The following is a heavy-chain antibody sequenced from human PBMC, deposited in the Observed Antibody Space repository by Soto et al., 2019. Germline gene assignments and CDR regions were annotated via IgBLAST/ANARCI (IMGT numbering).Heavy chain of an antibody. CDR3: AREAGTTDAFDI. D-gene: IGHD1-7*01. Sequence: SETLSLTCAVYGGSFSGYYWSWIRQPPGKGLERIGEINHSGSTNYNPSLKSRVTISVDTSKNQFSLKLSSVTAADTAVYYCAREAGTTDAFDIWGQGTMVTVSS. CDR1: GGSFSGYY. V-gene: IGHV4-34*01. CDR2: INHSGST. J-gene: IGHJ3*02.